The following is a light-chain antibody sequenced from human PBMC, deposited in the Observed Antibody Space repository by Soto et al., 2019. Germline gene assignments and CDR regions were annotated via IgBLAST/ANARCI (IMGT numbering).Light chain of an antibody. V-gene: IGLV2-14*01. CDR2: EVS. Sequence: QSVLTQPASVSGSPGQSITISCTGTSSDIGGYDYVSWYQHHPGKAPKLMIYEVSNRPSGVSNRFSGSKSGNTASLTISGLQAEDEAVYYCSSYTSSTLWVFGTGTKLTVL. CDR1: SSDIGGYDY. CDR3: SSYTSSTLWV. J-gene: IGLJ1*01.